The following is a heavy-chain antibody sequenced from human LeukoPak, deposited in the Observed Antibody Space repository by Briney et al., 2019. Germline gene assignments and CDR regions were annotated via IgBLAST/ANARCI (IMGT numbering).Heavy chain of an antibody. CDR2: ISSSGSTI. CDR3: ARGNPLYYYYYGMDV. J-gene: IGHJ6*02. V-gene: IGHV3-11*01. Sequence: GGSLRLSCAASGFTFSDYYMSWIRQAPGKGLEWVSYISSSGSTIYCADSVKGRFTISRDNAKNSLYLQMNSLRAEDTAVYYCARGNPLYYYYYGMDVWGQGTTVTVSS. CDR1: GFTFSDYY.